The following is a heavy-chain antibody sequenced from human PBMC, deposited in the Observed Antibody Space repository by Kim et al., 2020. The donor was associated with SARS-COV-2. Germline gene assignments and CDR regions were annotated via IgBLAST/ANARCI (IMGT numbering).Heavy chain of an antibody. CDR1: GFTFSSYG. V-gene: IGHV3-30*18. CDR3: AKESYYSSDGYYFDY. D-gene: IGHD3-10*01. CDR2: ISYDGSNK. J-gene: IGHJ4*01. Sequence: GGSLRLSCAASGFTFSSYGMHWVRQAPGKGLEWVAVISYDGSNKYYADSVKGRFTISRDNSKNTLYLQMNSLRAEDTAVYYCAKESYYSSDGYYFDYWG.